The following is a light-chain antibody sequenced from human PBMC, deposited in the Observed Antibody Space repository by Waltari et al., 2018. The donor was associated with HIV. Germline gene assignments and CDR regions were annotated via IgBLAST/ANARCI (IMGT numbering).Light chain of an antibody. V-gene: IGLV2-11*01. Sequence: QSALTQPRSVSGSPGQSVTIPCTGTSSDVGGYNYVSWYEQHPGKAPKLMIYDVTKRPSGVPDRFSGSKSGNTASLTISGLQAEDEADYYCCSYAGRYRVFGGGTKLTVL. CDR2: DVT. CDR1: SSDVGGYNY. CDR3: CSYAGRYRV. J-gene: IGLJ2*01.